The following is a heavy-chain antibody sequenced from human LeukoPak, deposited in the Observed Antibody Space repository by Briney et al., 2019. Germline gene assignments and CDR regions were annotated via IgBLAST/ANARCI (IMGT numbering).Heavy chain of an antibody. CDR3: ARDSIGITAAGTN. CDR2: IYTGGST. V-gene: IGHV4-4*02. CDR1: GGSISSSNW. J-gene: IGHJ4*02. Sequence: PSGTLSLTCAVSGGSISSSNWWSWVRQPPGKGLEWIGRIYTGGSTEYNPSLKSRVTMSVDTSKNQFSLKLSSVTAADTAVYYCARDSIGITAAGTNWGQGTLVTVSS. D-gene: IGHD6-13*01.